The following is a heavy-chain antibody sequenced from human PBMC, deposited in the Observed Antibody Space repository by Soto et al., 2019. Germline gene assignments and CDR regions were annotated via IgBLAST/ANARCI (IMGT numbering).Heavy chain of an antibody. D-gene: IGHD3-3*01. Sequence: EVQLLQSGGGLVQPGGSLRLSCAASGFTFSDYAMSWIRQAPGEGLKWVSSIHGPGDSAYYADSVKGRFSVSRDNSASTLFLQMEGLRVDDTAVYYCVKDGVPYNGQWDWFDLWGQGTLVTVSS. CDR3: VKDGVPYNGQWDWFDL. V-gene: IGHV3-23*01. J-gene: IGHJ5*02. CDR1: GFTFSDYA. CDR2: IHGPGDSA.